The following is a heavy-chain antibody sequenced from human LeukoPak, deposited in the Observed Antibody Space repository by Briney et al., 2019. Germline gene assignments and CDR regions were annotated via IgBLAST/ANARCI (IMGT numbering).Heavy chain of an antibody. CDR1: GYTFTSCD. V-gene: IGHV1-8*01. CDR2: MNPNSGNT. J-gene: IGHJ6*02. D-gene: IGHD4-17*01. CDR3: ARTWSRRYDYGDYDAYYYYGMDV. Sequence: ASVKVSCKASGYTFTSCDINWVRQATGQGLEWMGWMNPNSGNTGYAQKFQGRVTMTRNTSISTAYMELSSLRSEDTAVYYCARTWSRRYDYGDYDAYYYYGMDVWGQGTTVTVSS.